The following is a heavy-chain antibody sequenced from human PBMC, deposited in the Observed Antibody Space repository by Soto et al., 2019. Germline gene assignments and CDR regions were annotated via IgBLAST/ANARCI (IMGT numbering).Heavy chain of an antibody. V-gene: IGHV3-30*18. Sequence: PGGSLRLSCAASGFTFSSYGMHWVRQAPGKGLEKVAVISYDGSNKYYADSVKGRFTISRDNSKNTLYLQMNSLRAEDTAVYYCAKGRYDFWSGYWRVRYYFDYWGQGTLVTVSS. CDR3: AKGRYDFWSGYWRVRYYFDY. D-gene: IGHD3-3*01. CDR2: ISYDGSNK. J-gene: IGHJ4*02. CDR1: GFTFSSYG.